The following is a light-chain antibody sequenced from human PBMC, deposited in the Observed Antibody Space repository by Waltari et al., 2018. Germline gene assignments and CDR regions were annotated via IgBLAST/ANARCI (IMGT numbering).Light chain of an antibody. CDR2: GAS. V-gene: IGKV3-20*01. Sequence: EIVLTQSPGTLSLSPGERATLSCRASQSVTRTLAWYQQKPGQAPRLLIYGASNRATGSPDRFSGSGSGTDFSLTISRLEPEDFAVYYCQHYLRIPATFGQGTKVEIK. J-gene: IGKJ1*01. CDR1: QSVTRT. CDR3: QHYLRIPAT.